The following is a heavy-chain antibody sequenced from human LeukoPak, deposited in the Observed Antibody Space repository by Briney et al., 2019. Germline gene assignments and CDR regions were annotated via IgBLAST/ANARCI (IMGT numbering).Heavy chain of an antibody. CDR3: ARGAVVDTAMGYFDS. V-gene: IGHV1-2*02. Sequence: ASVKVSCKASGYTFTGYYMNWVRQAPGQGLEWMGWINPNSGGTDYAQKLQGRVTMTRDTSISTAYMELSRLRSDDTAVYYCARGAVVDTAMGYFDSWGQGTLVTVSS. D-gene: IGHD3-22*01. J-gene: IGHJ4*02. CDR2: INPNSGGT. CDR1: GYTFTGYY.